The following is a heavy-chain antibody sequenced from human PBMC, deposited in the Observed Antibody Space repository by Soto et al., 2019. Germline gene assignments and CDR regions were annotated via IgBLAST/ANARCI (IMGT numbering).Heavy chain of an antibody. V-gene: IGHV4-38-2*01. D-gene: IGHD2-15*01. CDR2: FYHSGST. Sequence: SETLSLTCAVSGYSISSGYYWGWIRQPPGKGLEWIGSFYHSGSTYYNPSLKSRVTISVDTSKNQFSLELSSVTAADTAVHYCARLGYCSGGRCYSDSAFDIWGQGTMVT. J-gene: IGHJ3*02. CDR3: ARLGYCSGGRCYSDSAFDI. CDR1: GYSISSGYY.